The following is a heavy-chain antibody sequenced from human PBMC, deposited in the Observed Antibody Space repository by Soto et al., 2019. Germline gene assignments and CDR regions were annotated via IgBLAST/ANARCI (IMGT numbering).Heavy chain of an antibody. CDR1: GFTFSSYW. CDR2: INSDGSST. J-gene: IGHJ3*02. CDR3: ARVGDGYTRGYAFDI. V-gene: IGHV3-74*01. D-gene: IGHD5-12*01. Sequence: GGSLRLSCAASGFTFSSYWMHWVRQAPGKGLVWVSRINSDGSSTSYADSVKGRFTISRDNAKNTLYLQMNSLRAEDTAVYYCARVGDGYTRGYAFDIWGQGTMVTVSS.